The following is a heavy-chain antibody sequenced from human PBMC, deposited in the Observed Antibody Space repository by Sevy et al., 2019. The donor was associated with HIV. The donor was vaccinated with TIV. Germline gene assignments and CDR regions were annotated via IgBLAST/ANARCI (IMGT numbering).Heavy chain of an antibody. J-gene: IGHJ5*02. V-gene: IGHV3-30*02. Sequence: GGSLRLSCAASGFTLSSYGMHWVRQAPGKGLEWVAVIRYDGSNKYYADSVKGRFTISRDNSKNTLYLQMNSLRVEDMGVYYCASSRGGSSSGPLDTWGQGTLVTVSS. D-gene: IGHD6-13*01. CDR1: GFTLSSYG. CDR3: ASSRGGSSSGPLDT. CDR2: IRYDGSNK.